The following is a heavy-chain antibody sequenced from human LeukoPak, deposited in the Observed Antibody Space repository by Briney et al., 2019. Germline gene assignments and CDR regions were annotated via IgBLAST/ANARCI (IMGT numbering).Heavy chain of an antibody. CDR2: IGHDGRNK. J-gene: IGHJ6*02. Sequence: GGFLRLSCEASGITFSNSGMHWVRQAPGKGLEWVAYIGHDGRNKFYTESVKGRFTVSRDNSKNTLYLQMNSLRAEDTAVYYCARDRTYYDILTGSSPPYYYYGMDVWGQGTTVTVSS. V-gene: IGHV3-30*02. CDR1: GITFSNSG. CDR3: ARDRTYYDILTGSSPPYYYYGMDV. D-gene: IGHD3-9*01.